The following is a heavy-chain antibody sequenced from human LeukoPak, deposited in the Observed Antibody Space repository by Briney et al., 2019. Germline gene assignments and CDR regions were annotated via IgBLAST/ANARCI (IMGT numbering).Heavy chain of an antibody. CDR2: ISYDGSNK. J-gene: IGHJ4*02. CDR3: AKDSGSYYFDY. D-gene: IGHD1-26*01. V-gene: IGHV3-30*18. CDR1: GFTFSSYG. Sequence: GGSLRVSCAAPGFTFSSYGMHWVRQAPGKGLEWVAVISYDGSNKYYADSVKGRFTISRDNSKNTLYLQMNSLRAEDTAVYYCAKDSGSYYFDYWGQGTLVTVSS.